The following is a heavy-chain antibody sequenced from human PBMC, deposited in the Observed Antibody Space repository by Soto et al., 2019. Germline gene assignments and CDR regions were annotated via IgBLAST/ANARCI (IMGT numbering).Heavy chain of an antibody. CDR1: GFTFSSYA. V-gene: IGHV3-30-3*01. CDR3: ARDRSSWSGWDYYYYYGMDV. CDR2: ISYDGSNK. J-gene: IGHJ6*02. D-gene: IGHD3-3*01. Sequence: GGSLRLSCAASGFTFSSYAMHWVRQAPGKGLEWVAVISYDGSNKYYADSVKGRFTISRDNSKNTLYLQMNSLRAEDTAVYYCARDRSSWSGWDYYYYYGMDVWGQGTTVTVSS.